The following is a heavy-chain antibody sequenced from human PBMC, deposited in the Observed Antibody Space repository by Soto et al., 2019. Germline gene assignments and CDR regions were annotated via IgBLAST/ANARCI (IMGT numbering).Heavy chain of an antibody. Sequence: EVPLVESGGGLVQPGGSLRRSCAASGFFCSSYWMHWVRHAPGKGLLWVSRLRGDGGEANYEDSVNGRFTITRDTAKNTMYLHMNSLRAAATAVYYGVEVVVGSNFVRPSYWGRGTLVTVSS. CDR3: VEVVVGSNFVRPSY. V-gene: IGHV3-74*01. CDR2: LRGDGGEA. J-gene: IGHJ4*01. D-gene: IGHD2-21*01. CDR1: GFFCSSYW.